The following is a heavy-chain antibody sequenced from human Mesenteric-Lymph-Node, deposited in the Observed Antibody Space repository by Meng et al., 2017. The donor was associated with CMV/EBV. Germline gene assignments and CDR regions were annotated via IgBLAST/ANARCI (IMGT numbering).Heavy chain of an antibody. Sequence: GGSLRLSCAASGFTFSSYLMHWVRQAPGKGLVWVSRINSDGSTTNYAGSVKGRFTISRDNAKNTLYLQMNSLRAEDTAVYYCVRVRCSSTSCYTVYFEYWGQGTLVTVSS. D-gene: IGHD2-2*02. CDR2: INSDGSTT. J-gene: IGHJ4*02. CDR3: VRVRCSSTSCYTVYFEY. V-gene: IGHV3-74*01. CDR1: GFTFSSYL.